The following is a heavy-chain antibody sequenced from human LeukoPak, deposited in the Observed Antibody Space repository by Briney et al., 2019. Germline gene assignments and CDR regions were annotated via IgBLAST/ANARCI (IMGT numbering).Heavy chain of an antibody. CDR3: ARGSGTYSSSWYLHAYNWFDP. Sequence: PSETLSLTCAVYGGSFSGYYWSWIRQPPGKGLEWIGEINHSGSTNYNPSLKSRVTISVDTSKNQFSLKLSSVTAADTAVYYCARGSGTYSSSWYLHAYNWFDPWGQGTLVTVSS. CDR1: GGSFSGYY. CDR2: INHSGST. D-gene: IGHD6-13*01. J-gene: IGHJ5*02. V-gene: IGHV4-34*01.